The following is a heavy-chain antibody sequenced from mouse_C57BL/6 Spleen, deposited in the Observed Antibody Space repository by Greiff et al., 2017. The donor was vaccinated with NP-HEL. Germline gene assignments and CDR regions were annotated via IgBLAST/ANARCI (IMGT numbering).Heavy chain of an antibody. CDR2: IYPGDGDT. V-gene: IGHV1-82*01. CDR3: ARARADWDLYYAMDY. J-gene: IGHJ4*01. Sequence: VQLQQSGPELVKPGASVKISCKASGYAFSSSWMNWVKQRPGQGLEWIGRIYPGDGDTHYNGKFKGKATLTADKSSSTAYMQRSSLTSEDSAVYFCARARADWDLYYAMDYWGQGTSGTVSS. CDR1: GYAFSSSW. D-gene: IGHD4-1*01.